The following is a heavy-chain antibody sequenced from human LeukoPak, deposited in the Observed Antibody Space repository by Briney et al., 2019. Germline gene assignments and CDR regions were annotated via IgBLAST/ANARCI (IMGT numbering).Heavy chain of an antibody. Sequence: ASVKVSCKTSGYTFTQFAINWMRQAPGQGLEWMGWINVYTGNPTYAQGFTGRFVFSSDTSVSTAYLQISSLKAEDTAVYYCARDAPDGGVSKFDYWGQGTLVTVSS. CDR1: GYTFTQFA. CDR3: ARDAPDGGVSKFDY. V-gene: IGHV7-4-1*02. CDR2: INVYTGNP. J-gene: IGHJ4*02. D-gene: IGHD3-3*01.